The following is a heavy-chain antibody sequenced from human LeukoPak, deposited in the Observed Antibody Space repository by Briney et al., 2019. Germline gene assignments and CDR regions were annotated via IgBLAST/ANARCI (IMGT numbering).Heavy chain of an antibody. CDR1: GFTFSSYW. CDR2: IKQDGSEK. CDR3: ARDLMLVATIGWFDP. D-gene: IGHD5-12*01. V-gene: IGHV3-7*01. J-gene: IGHJ5*02. Sequence: GGSLRLSCAASGFTFSSYWMSWVRQAPGKGLERVANIKQDGSEKYYVDSVKGRFTISRDNAKNSLYLQMNSLRAEDTAVYYCARDLMLVATIGWFDPWGQGTLVTVSS.